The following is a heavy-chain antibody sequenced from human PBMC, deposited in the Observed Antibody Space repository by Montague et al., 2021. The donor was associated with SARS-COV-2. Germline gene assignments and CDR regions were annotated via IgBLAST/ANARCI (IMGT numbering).Heavy chain of an antibody. D-gene: IGHD7-27*01. J-gene: IGHJ4*02. CDR1: GFTYSKYG. V-gene: IGHV3-33*01. CDR2: IWNDGSKK. Sequence: SLRLSCEASGFTYSKYGVHWVRQAPGKGLEWVASIWNDGSKKYHXDSXKGRFTISRDNSNNMLYLQMDSLRAEDAAVYYCVGDPGDPDTFDYWGQGTQVTVSS. CDR3: VGDPGDPDTFDY.